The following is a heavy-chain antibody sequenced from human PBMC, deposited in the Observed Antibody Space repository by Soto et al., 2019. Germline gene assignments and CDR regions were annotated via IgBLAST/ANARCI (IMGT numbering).Heavy chain of an antibody. CDR3: AGHLGITMIVVAGNWFDP. CDR2: IYYSGST. CDR1: GGSISSSSYY. Sequence: PSETLSLTCTVSGGSISSSSYYWGWIRQPPGKGLEWIGSIYYSGSTYYNPSLKSRVTISVDTSKNQFSLKLSSVTAADTAVYYCAGHLGITMIVVAGNWFDPWGQGTLVTVS. D-gene: IGHD3-22*01. V-gene: IGHV4-39*01. J-gene: IGHJ5*02.